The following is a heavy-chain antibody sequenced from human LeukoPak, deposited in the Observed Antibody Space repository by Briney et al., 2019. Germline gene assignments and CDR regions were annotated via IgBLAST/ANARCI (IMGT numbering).Heavy chain of an antibody. J-gene: IGHJ5*02. CDR2: INPSGGST. CDR1: GYTFTSYY. CDR3: ARESPYGDKQQHNWFDP. Sequence: GASVKVSCKASGYTFTSYYMHWVRQAPGQGLEWMGIINPSGGSTSYAQKFQGRVTMTRDTSTSTVYMELSSPRSEDTAVYYCARESPYGDKQQHNWFDPWGQGTLVTVSS. V-gene: IGHV1-46*01. D-gene: IGHD4-17*01.